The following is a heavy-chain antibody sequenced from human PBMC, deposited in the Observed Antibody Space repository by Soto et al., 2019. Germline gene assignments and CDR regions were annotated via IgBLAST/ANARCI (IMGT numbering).Heavy chain of an antibody. Sequence: EVQLLESGGGLVQPGGSLRLSCAASGFTFSSYAMSWVRQAPGKGLEWVSGISGSGGNTHYADSVKGRFTISRDNSKNTLYLQMNSLRAEDTAVYYCATGGINYLFDYWGQGTLVTVSS. CDR2: ISGSGGNT. D-gene: IGHD1-26*01. J-gene: IGHJ4*02. V-gene: IGHV3-23*01. CDR3: ATGGINYLFDY. CDR1: GFTFSSYA.